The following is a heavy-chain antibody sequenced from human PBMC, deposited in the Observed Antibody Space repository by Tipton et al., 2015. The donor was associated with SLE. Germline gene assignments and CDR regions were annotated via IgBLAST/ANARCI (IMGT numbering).Heavy chain of an antibody. D-gene: IGHD6-13*01. Sequence: TLSLTCTVSGGSISSYYWSWIRRPPGKGLEWIGSIYYSGSTYYNPSLKSRVTISVDTSKNQFSLKLSSVTAADTAVYYCARVWGYSSPHVNYGMDVWGQGTTVTVSS. J-gene: IGHJ6*02. V-gene: IGHV4-59*01. CDR3: ARVWGYSSPHVNYGMDV. CDR1: GGSISSYY. CDR2: IYYSGST.